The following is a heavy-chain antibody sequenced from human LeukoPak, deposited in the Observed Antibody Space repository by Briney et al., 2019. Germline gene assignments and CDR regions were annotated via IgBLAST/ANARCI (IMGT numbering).Heavy chain of an antibody. J-gene: IGHJ4*02. CDR3: ARATDELVVPAAIPDY. CDR1: GGTFSSYA. CDR2: IIPIFGTA. Sequence: SVKVSCKASGGTFSSYAISWVRQAPGQGLEWMGGIIPIFGTANYAQKFQGRVTITADESTSTAYMELSSLRSEDTAVYYCARATDELVVPAAIPDYWGQGTLVTVSS. V-gene: IGHV1-69*13. D-gene: IGHD2-2*01.